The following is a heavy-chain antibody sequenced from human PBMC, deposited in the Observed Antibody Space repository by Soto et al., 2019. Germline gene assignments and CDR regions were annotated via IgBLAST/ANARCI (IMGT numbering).Heavy chain of an antibody. D-gene: IGHD5-18*01. CDR3: ARHGDLDTGGSYGMDV. Sequence: GESLKISCKGSGYSFTSYWIGWVRQMPGKGLEWMGRIDPSDSYTNYSPSFQGHVTTSADKSISTAYLQWSSLKASDTAMYYCARHGDLDTGGSYGMDVWGQGTTVTVSS. CDR1: GYSFTSYW. CDR2: IDPSDSYT. V-gene: IGHV5-10-1*01. J-gene: IGHJ6*02.